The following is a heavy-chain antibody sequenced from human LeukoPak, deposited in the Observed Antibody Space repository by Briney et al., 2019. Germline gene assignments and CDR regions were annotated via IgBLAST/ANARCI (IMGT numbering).Heavy chain of an antibody. V-gene: IGHV5-51*01. D-gene: IGHD6-6*01. CDR3: ARRSSSYPPYYFDY. Sequence: GESLKISCKGSGYSFTTYWIAWVRQVPGKGLEWMGIIYPGDSDTRYSPSCQGQVTISADKSISTAYLQWSSLEASDTAMYYCARRSSSYPPYYFDYWGQGTLVTVSS. J-gene: IGHJ4*02. CDR2: IYPGDSDT. CDR1: GYSFTTYW.